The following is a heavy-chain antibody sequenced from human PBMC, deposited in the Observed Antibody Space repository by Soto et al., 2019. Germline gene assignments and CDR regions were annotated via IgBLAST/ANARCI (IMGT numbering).Heavy chain of an antibody. CDR3: ASSHNVLGPVTTNFGY. CDR1: GFTFSSYA. D-gene: IGHD4-17*01. J-gene: IGHJ4*02. V-gene: IGHV3-23*01. Sequence: EVQLLESGGGLVQPGGSLRLSCAASGFTFSSYAMSWVRQAPGKGLEWVSAISGSGGSTYYADSVKGRFTISRDNSKNTLYRQMNSLRAEDTAVYYCASSHNVLGPVTTNFGYWGQGTLVTVSS. CDR2: ISGSGGST.